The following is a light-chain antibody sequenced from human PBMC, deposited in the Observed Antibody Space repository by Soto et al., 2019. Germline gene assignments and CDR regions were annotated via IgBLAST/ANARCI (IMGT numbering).Light chain of an antibody. CDR2: DAS. Sequence: GDRVIITCRARQSSSSWLAWYQQKPGKAPKLLIYDASSLESGVPSRFSGSGSATEFTLTISSLQPDDFATYYCQQYNKYWTFGQGTKADTK. CDR3: QQYNKYWT. V-gene: IGKV1-5*01. J-gene: IGKJ1*01. CDR1: QSSSSW.